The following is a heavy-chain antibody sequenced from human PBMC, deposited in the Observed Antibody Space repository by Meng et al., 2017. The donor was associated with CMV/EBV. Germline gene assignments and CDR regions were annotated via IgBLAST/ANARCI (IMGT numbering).Heavy chain of an antibody. CDR2: ISSSGSTM. Sequence: GGSLRLSCAASGFTFSDYYMSWIRQAPGKGLEWVSYISSSGSTMYYADSVKGRFIFSRDNAKNSLYLQMNSLRAEDTAVYYCARSGGSLTGALPPDYWGQGTLVTVSS. J-gene: IGHJ4*02. CDR1: GFTFSDYY. V-gene: IGHV3-11*04. D-gene: IGHD3-9*01. CDR3: ARSGGSLTGALPPDY.